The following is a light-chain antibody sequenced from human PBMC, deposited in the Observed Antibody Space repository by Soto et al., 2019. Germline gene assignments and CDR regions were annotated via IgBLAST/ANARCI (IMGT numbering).Light chain of an antibody. CDR1: QSISSW. CDR2: DAS. V-gene: IGKV1-5*01. J-gene: IGKJ1*01. CDR3: QQYNSYSPT. Sequence: DSQMTQSPSTLSASVGDAVTVTFRASQSISSWLAWYQQKPGKAPKLLIYDASSLESGVPSRFSGSGSGTEFTLTISSLQPDDFATYYCQQYNSYSPTFGQGTKVDIK.